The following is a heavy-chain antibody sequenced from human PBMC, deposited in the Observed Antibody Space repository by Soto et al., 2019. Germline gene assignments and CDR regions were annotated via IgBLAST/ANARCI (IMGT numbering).Heavy chain of an antibody. CDR1: GFTFSSYA. V-gene: IGHV3-23*01. CDR2: ISGSGGST. CDR3: AKVQVWFGERTPYYFDY. Sequence: GGSLRLSCAASGFTFSSYAMSWVRQAPGKGLEWVSAISGSGGSTYYADSVKGRFTISRDNSKNTLYLQMNSLRAEDTAVYYCAKVQVWFGERTPYYFDYWGQGTLVTVSS. D-gene: IGHD3-10*01. J-gene: IGHJ4*02.